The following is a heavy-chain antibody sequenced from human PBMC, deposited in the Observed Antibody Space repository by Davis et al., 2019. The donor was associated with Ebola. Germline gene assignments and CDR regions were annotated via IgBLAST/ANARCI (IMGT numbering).Heavy chain of an antibody. Sequence: MPAGSLRLSCAVYGGSFSGYYWSWIRQPPGTGLELIGEINHSGCTNYNPSLKSRVTISVDTSKNQFSLKLSSVTDADTAVYFCARRSLEFAAAGSSYWYFDLWGRGTLVTVSS. V-gene: IGHV4-34*01. CDR1: GGSFSGYY. J-gene: IGHJ2*01. CDR3: ARRSLEFAAAGSSYWYFDL. CDR2: INHSGCT. D-gene: IGHD6-13*01.